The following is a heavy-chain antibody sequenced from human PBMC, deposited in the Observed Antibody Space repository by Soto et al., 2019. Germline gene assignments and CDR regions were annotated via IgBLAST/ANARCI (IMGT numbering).Heavy chain of an antibody. CDR1: GFTFSSYG. J-gene: IGHJ3*02. CDR3: AKLPGYSSGPGLAFDI. D-gene: IGHD6-19*01. V-gene: IGHV3-30*18. Sequence: GGSLRLSCAASGFTFSSYGMHWVRQAPGKGLEWVAVISYDGSNKYYADSVKGRFTISRDNSKNTLYLQMNSLRAEDTAVYYCAKLPGYSSGPGLAFDIWGQGTMVTVSS. CDR2: ISYDGSNK.